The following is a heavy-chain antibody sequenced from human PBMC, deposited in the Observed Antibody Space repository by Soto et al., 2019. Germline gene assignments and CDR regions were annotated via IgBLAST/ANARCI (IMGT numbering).Heavy chain of an antibody. CDR1: GGSISSSSYY. Sequence: SETLSLTCTVSGGSISSSSYYWGWIRQPPGKGLEWIGSIYYSGSTYYNPSLKSRVTISVDTSKNKFSLKLSSVTAADTAVYYCARQKGYYYDSSGYSSPGDFDSWGQGTLVTVSS. J-gene: IGHJ4*02. CDR2: IYYSGST. D-gene: IGHD3-22*01. CDR3: ARQKGYYYDSSGYSSPGDFDS. V-gene: IGHV4-39*01.